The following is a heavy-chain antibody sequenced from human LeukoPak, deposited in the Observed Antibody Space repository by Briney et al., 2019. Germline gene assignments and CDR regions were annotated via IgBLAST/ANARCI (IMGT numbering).Heavy chain of an antibody. J-gene: IGHJ5*02. CDR1: GYTFTNYY. CDR3: ARDVSTSGSYYWFDP. Sequence: GASVKVSCKASGYTFTNYYMHWVRQAPGQGLEWMGIINPSGGSTSYAQKFEGRVTMTRDMSTSTVYMELSSLRSEDTAVYYCARDVSTSGSYYWFDPWGQGTLVTVSS. CDR2: INPSGGST. V-gene: IGHV1-46*01. D-gene: IGHD3-10*01.